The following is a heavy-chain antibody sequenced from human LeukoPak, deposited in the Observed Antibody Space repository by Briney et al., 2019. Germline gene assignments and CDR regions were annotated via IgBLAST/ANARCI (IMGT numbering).Heavy chain of an antibody. Sequence: PSETLSLTCAVYGGSFSGYYWSWIRQPPGKGLEGIGAINHSGSTNYNPSLKSRVTISVDTSKNQFSLKLSSVTAADTAVYYCASRARTTSPYYYYYMDVWGKGTTVTVSS. J-gene: IGHJ6*03. D-gene: IGHD4-17*01. CDR3: ASRARTTSPYYYYYMDV. CDR2: INHSGST. V-gene: IGHV4-34*01. CDR1: GGSFSGYY.